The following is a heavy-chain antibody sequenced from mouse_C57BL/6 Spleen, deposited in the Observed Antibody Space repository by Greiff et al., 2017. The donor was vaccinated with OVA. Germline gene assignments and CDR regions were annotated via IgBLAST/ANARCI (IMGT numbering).Heavy chain of an antibody. Sequence: EVHLVESGPGLAKPSQTLSLTCSVTGYSITSDYWNWIRKFPGNKLEYMGYISYSGSTYYHPSLKSRISITRDTSKNQYYLQLNSVTTEDTATYYFAGYRPFYFDYWGQGTTLTVSS. CDR1: GYSITSDY. V-gene: IGHV3-8*01. J-gene: IGHJ2*01. CDR2: ISYSGST. CDR3: AGYRPFYFDY.